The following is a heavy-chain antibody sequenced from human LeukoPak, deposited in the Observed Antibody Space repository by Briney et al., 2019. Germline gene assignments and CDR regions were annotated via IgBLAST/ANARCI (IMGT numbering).Heavy chain of an antibody. V-gene: IGHV3-53*01. CDR1: GFTVSDNY. D-gene: IGHD3-3*01. Sequence: GGSLRLSCAASGFTVSDNYMTWVCQAPGKGLEWVSVFYNTGYTYYADSVKGRFTISRDHSKNTLYPQMNTLRAEDTAVYYCAKESPSAGLEYWGQGTLVTVSS. J-gene: IGHJ4*02. CDR3: AKESPSAGLEY. CDR2: FYNTGYT.